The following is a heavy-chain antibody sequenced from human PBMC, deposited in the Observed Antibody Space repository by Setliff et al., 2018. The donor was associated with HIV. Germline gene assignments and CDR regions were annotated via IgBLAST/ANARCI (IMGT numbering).Heavy chain of an antibody. CDR3: ARGVTMVGGVNAFDP. CDR2: MNPISDHR. Sequence: ASVKVSCKASGDAFTDYYIHWVRQATGQGLEWMAWMNPISDHRGYAQKFQGRLTMTKDTSTRTAYMELRSLRSDDTAIYYCARGVTMVGGVNAFDPWGQGTLVTVSS. V-gene: IGHV1-8*02. D-gene: IGHD3-10*01. CDR1: GDAFTDYY. J-gene: IGHJ5*02.